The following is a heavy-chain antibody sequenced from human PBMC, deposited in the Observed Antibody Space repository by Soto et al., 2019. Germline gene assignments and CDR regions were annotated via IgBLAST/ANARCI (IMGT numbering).Heavy chain of an antibody. V-gene: IGHV3-30-3*01. CDR3: ARDRLPIAVAGGVFDY. J-gene: IGHJ4*02. Sequence: QVQLVESVGGVVQPGRSLRLSCAASGFTFSSYAMHWVRQAPGKGLEWGAVISYDGSNKYYADSVTARFTISRDNSKNTLYLQMNSLRAEDTDVYYCARDRLPIAVAGGVFDYWCRGSLVTVSS. CDR1: GFTFSSYA. CDR2: ISYDGSNK. D-gene: IGHD6-19*01.